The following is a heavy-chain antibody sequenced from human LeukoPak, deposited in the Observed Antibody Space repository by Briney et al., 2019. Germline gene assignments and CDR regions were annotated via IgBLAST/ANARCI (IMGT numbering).Heavy chain of an antibody. CDR1: EFTFSNYW. D-gene: IGHD3/OR15-3a*01. CDR3: ARDWTDVNGVGRTLDY. J-gene: IGHJ4*02. V-gene: IGHV3-7*01. CDR2: IKGDGSEK. Sequence: GGSLRLSCVASEFTFSNYWMSWVRQAPGKGLEWVANIKGDGSEKKYVDSVEGRFTISRDNAKNSLYLQMNSLRAEDTALYYCARDWTDVNGVGRTLDYWGQGTLVTVSS.